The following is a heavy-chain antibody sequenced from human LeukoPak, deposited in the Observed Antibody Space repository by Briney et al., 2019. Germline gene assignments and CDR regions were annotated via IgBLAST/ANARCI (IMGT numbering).Heavy chain of an antibody. CDR3: ASGLGFCSGSDCTNLVKDYYYGMNV. J-gene: IGHJ6*02. CDR1: GGSFSNYA. Sequence: SVKVSCKASGGSFSNYAFSWVRQAPGQGLEWMGRITPIVDIATYIQKFQGRVAITANKFTSTAYMELSSLTSEDTAVYYCASGLGFCSGSDCTNLVKDYYYGMNVWGQGTTVTVSS. V-gene: IGHV1-69*04. CDR2: ITPIVDIA. D-gene: IGHD2-15*01.